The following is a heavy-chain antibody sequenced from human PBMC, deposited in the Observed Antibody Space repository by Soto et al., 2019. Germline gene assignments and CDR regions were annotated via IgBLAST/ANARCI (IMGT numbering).Heavy chain of an antibody. V-gene: IGHV3-23*01. CDR1: GFMFSDYA. CDR2: LLRPGRST. CDR3: AKDAIANDGIWLMDS. J-gene: IGHJ5*02. D-gene: IGHD3-16*01. Sequence: GGSLRLSCAASGFMFSDYAMTWARQAPGKELEWVSGLLRPGRSTYYADSVKGRFTISGDTSANTVYLQMDSLRAEDTAVYYCAKDAIANDGIWLMDSWGQGTVVAVSS.